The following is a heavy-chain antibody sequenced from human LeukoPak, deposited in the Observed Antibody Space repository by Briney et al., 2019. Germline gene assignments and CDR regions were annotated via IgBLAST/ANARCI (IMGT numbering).Heavy chain of an antibody. D-gene: IGHD3-10*01. CDR1: GYTFTSYA. CDR2: SNAGNGNT. CDR3: ATDGDYYGSGSYGY. Sequence: GASVKVSCKASGYTFTSYAMHWVRQAPGQRLEWMGWSNAGNGNTKYSQKFQGRVTMTEDTSTDTAYMELSSLRSEDTAVYYCATDGDYYGSGSYGYWGQGTLVTVSS. J-gene: IGHJ4*02. V-gene: IGHV1-3*01.